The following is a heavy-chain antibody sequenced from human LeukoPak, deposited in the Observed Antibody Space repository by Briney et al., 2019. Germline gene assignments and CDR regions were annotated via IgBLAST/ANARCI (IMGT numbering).Heavy chain of an antibody. CDR3: ARDADSSGYYGGYYYYYGMDV. J-gene: IGHJ6*02. Sequence: GGSLRLSCAASGFTFSSYWMSWVRQAPGKGLEWVANIKHDGSEKYYVDSVKGRFTISRDNAKNSLYLQMNSLRAEDTAVYYCARDADSSGYYGGYYYYYGMDVWGQGTTVTVSS. V-gene: IGHV3-7*01. CDR1: GFTFSSYW. CDR2: IKHDGSEK. D-gene: IGHD3-22*01.